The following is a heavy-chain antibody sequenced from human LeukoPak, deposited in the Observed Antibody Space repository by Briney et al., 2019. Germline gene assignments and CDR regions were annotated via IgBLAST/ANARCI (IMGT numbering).Heavy chain of an antibody. CDR3: ARDPVYGGNSGFDY. V-gene: IGHV3-7*01. CDR2: MKQDGSEI. Sequence: GGSLRLSCAASGFTFSSYWMSWVRQAPGKGLEWVANMKQDGSEIHYVDSVKGRFTISRDNAKTSLYLQMNSLRADDTAVYYCARDPVYGGNSGFDYWGRGILVTVSS. CDR1: GFTFSSYW. J-gene: IGHJ4*02. D-gene: IGHD4-23*01.